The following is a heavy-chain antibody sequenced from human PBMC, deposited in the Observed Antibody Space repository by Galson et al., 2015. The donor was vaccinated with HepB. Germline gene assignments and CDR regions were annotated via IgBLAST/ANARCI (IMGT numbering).Heavy chain of an antibody. V-gene: IGHV1-46*03. CDR2: INPSGGST. CDR3: ARDLTRDGYNLYYFDY. D-gene: IGHD5-24*01. CDR1: GYTFTSYY. J-gene: IGHJ4*02. Sequence: SCKASGYTFTSYYMHWVRQAPGQGLEWMGIINPSGGSTSYAQKFQGRVTMTRDTSTSTVYMELSSLRSEDTAVYYCARDLTRDGYNLYYFDYWGQGTLVTVSS.